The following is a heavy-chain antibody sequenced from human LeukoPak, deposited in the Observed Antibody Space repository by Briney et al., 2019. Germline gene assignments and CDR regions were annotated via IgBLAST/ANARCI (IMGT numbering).Heavy chain of an antibody. CDR2: ISGVADVI. J-gene: IGHJ6*02. CDR1: GFTFSDYY. V-gene: IGHV3-11*01. CDR3: ARGGAHGMDV. D-gene: IGHD1-26*01. Sequence: PGGSLRLSCAASGFTFSDYYMTWIRQVPGKGLEWVSYISGVADVIYYADSVKGRFTISRENAKRSVYLQMNSLRVEDTALYYCARGGAHGMDVWGQGATVTVSS.